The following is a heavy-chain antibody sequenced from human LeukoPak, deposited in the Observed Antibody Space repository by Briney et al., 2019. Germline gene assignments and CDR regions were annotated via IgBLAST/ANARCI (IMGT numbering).Heavy chain of an antibody. V-gene: IGHV3-48*02. CDR2: ISSSSSTI. CDR1: GFTFSSYS. J-gene: IGHJ6*02. CDR3: ARGYCSGGSCYLYYYYYYGMDV. D-gene: IGHD2-15*01. Sequence: GGSLRLSCAASGFTFSSYSMNWVRQAPGKGLEWVSYISSSSSTIYYADSVKGRFTISRDNAKNSLYLQMNSLRDEDTAVYYCARGYCSGGSCYLYYYYYYGMDVWGQGTTVTVSS.